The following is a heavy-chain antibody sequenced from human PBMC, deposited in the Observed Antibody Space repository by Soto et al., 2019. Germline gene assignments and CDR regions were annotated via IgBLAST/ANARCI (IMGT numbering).Heavy chain of an antibody. CDR3: ARHFFGSPFDP. J-gene: IGHJ5*02. Sequence: SETLSLPCTVSGGSMSPYYWSWIRQFPERGLEWIGYVFYSGDTKYNPSLQSRVTISVDTSMNHFSLKLTSVTAADTAVYYCARHFFGSPFDPWGPGILVTVSS. CDR2: VFYSGDT. D-gene: IGHD3-10*01. V-gene: IGHV4-59*08. CDR1: GGSMSPYY.